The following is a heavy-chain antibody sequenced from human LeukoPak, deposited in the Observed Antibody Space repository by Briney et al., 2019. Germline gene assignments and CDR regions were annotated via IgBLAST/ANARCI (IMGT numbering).Heavy chain of an antibody. CDR2: INGDGTIT. CDR3: ASLTHYDSRSFAFDI. Sequence: QSGGSLRLSCSASGFIFSRYWMYWVRQAPGKGLVWVSHINGDGTITNNADFVKGRFTIARDNAKNTLYLQMNSLRAEDTALYHCASLTHYDSRSFAFDIWGPGTMVTVSS. J-gene: IGHJ3*02. D-gene: IGHD3-22*01. V-gene: IGHV3-74*01. CDR1: GFIFSRYW.